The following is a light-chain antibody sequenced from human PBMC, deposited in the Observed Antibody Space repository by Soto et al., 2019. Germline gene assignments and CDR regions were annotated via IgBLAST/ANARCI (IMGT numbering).Light chain of an antibody. Sequence: DIQMTQSPSTLSASVGDRVTITCRASQSVNTWLAWYQQKPGKAPKLLIYDASRLESGAPSRFSGSGSGTEFTLTISSLQPDDFATYYCQQYNGFSGSFGRGTKVEI. V-gene: IGKV1-5*01. CDR2: DAS. J-gene: IGKJ1*01. CDR3: QQYNGFSGS. CDR1: QSVNTW.